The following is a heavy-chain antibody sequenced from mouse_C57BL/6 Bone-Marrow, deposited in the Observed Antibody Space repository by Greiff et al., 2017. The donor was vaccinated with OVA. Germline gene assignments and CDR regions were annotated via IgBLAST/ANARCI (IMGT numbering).Heavy chain of an antibody. D-gene: IGHD1-1*01. J-gene: IGHJ3*01. CDR2: IYPGSGST. V-gene: IGHV1-55*01. Sequence: QVHVKQPGAELVKPGASVKMSCKASGYTFTSYWITWVKQRPGQGLEWIGDIYPGSGSTNYNEKFKSKATLTVDTSSSTAYMQLSSLTSEDSAVYYCASPSYYYGSSSAWFAYWGQGTLVTVSA. CDR3: ASPSYYYGSSSAWFAY. CDR1: GYTFTSYW.